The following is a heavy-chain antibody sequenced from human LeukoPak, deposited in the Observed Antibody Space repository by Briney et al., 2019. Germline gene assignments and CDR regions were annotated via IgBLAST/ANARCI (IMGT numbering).Heavy chain of an antibody. CDR2: VDYSGNT. Sequence: PSETLSLTCTVSDGPMRTYNWNWIRQPPGKGLERIAYVDYSGNTDHNPSFESRVTMSIDTSKNLFSLMLTSVTAADTAVYYCARDRFATTTWDSTFDYWGQGILVTVSS. CDR1: DGPMRTYN. J-gene: IGHJ4*02. D-gene: IGHD5-24*01. CDR3: ARDRFATTTWDSTFDY. V-gene: IGHV4-59*01.